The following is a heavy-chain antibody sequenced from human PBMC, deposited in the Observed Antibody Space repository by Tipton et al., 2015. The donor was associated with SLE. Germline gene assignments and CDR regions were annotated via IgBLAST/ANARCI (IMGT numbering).Heavy chain of an antibody. Sequence: TLSLTCIVSGGSITSGNYNWGWIRQPPGKGLEWIANIYYDGNTNYNPSLRSRVTISVDTSKSQFSLKVTSVTAADTAMYYCARDSAVNFWYFDLWGRGTLVTVSS. CDR3: ARDSAVNFWYFDL. J-gene: IGHJ2*01. CDR1: GGSITSGNYN. V-gene: IGHV4-39*07. CDR2: IYYDGNT.